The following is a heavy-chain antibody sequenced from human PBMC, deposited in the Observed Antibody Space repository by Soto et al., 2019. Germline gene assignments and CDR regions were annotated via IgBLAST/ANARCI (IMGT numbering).Heavy chain of an antibody. J-gene: IGHJ6*02. D-gene: IGHD3-22*01. Sequence: GESLKISCAASGFTFSSYAMSWVRQAPGKGLEWVSAISGSGGSTYYADSVKGRFTISRDNSKNTLYLQMNSLRAEDTAVYYCAKDQTSSSGYYYYYYGMDVWGQGTTVTVSS. CDR2: ISGSGGST. CDR1: GFTFSSYA. V-gene: IGHV3-23*01. CDR3: AKDQTSSSGYYYYYYGMDV.